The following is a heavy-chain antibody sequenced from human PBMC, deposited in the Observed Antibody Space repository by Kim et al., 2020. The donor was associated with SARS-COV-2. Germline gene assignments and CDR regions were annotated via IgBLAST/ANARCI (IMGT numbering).Heavy chain of an antibody. CDR3: TRGGYCRGSRCYGPEGKFDC. Sequence: SVKVSCKASEDTFTAYVVAWVRQAPGQGLEWLGGFIPLFGTPDYAQKFQGRLTISADESTNTAYMELRSLTSDDTAVYYCTRGGYCRGSRCYGPEGKFDCWGQGTLVTVSS. D-gene: IGHD2-15*01. CDR2: FIPLFGTP. V-gene: IGHV1-69*13. CDR1: EDTFTAYV. J-gene: IGHJ4*02.